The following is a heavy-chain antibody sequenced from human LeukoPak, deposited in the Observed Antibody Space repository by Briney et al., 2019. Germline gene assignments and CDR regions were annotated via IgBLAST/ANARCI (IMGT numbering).Heavy chain of an antibody. J-gene: IGHJ4*02. V-gene: IGHV4-34*01. CDR2: INHSGST. D-gene: IGHD2-2*01. Sequence: SETLSLTCAVYGGSFSGYYRSWIRQPPGKGLEWIGEINHSGSTNYNPSLKSRVTISVDTSKNQFSLKLSSVTAADTAVYYCARGRTYGRSSAMYYWGQGTLVTVSS. CDR3: ARGRTYGRSSAMYY. CDR1: GGSFSGYY.